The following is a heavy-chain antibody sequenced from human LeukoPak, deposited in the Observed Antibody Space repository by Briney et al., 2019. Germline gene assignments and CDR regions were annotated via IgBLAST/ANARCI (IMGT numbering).Heavy chain of an antibody. Sequence: ASVKVSCKASGYTFTGYYMHWVRHAPGQGLEWMGWINPNSGGTNYAQKFQGRVTMTRDTSISTAYMELSRLRSDDTAVYYCARDSSSWDKYNWFDPWGQGTLVTVSS. CDR2: INPNSGGT. J-gene: IGHJ5*02. D-gene: IGHD6-13*01. CDR1: GYTFTGYY. CDR3: ARDSSSWDKYNWFDP. V-gene: IGHV1-2*02.